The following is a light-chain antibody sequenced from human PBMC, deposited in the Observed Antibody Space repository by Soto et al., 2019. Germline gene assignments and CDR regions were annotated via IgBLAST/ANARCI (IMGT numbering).Light chain of an antibody. V-gene: IGLV2-23*01. CDR1: SSDVGRYSL. J-gene: IGLJ2*01. CDR2: QDI. CDR3: CSYAGGTSVV. Sequence: QSVLTQPASVSGSLGQSITISCTGTSSDVGRYSLVSWYQQYPGKAPRLMIYQDIERPSGVSNRFSASKSGNTASLTISGLQTEDEPNYYSCSYAGGTSVVFGGGTKLTVL.